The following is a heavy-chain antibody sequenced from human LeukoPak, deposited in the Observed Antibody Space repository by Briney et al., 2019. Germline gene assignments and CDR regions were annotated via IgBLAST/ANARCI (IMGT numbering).Heavy chain of an antibody. D-gene: IGHD3-22*01. V-gene: IGHV3-74*01. CDR3: ARDSNARFGYCPHGY. J-gene: IGHJ4*02. CDR1: GFTFSSSW. CDR2: IDHDGSTT. Sequence: GGSLRLSCAASGFTFSSSWMHWVRQAPGKGLVWVSRIDHDGSTTNYADSVKGRFTISRDNAENTLFLQMNSLRAEDTAVYYCARDSNARFGYCPHGYWGQGTLVTVSS.